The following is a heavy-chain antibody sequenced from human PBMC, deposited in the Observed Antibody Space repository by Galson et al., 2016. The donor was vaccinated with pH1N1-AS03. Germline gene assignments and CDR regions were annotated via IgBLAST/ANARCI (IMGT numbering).Heavy chain of an antibody. V-gene: IGHV3-53*01. Sequence: SLRLSCAASGLTVSTNYMSWVRQAPGKGLEWVSTICSGGTTYYAVSVKGRFTISRDNMKNTLSLQMSSLTAEDTAVYYCVRSDYEDVDLQGFYFDYWGQGTLVTVSS. CDR2: ICSGGTT. D-gene: IGHD4/OR15-4a*01. CDR1: GLTVSTNY. CDR3: VRSDYEDVDLQGFYFDY. J-gene: IGHJ4*02.